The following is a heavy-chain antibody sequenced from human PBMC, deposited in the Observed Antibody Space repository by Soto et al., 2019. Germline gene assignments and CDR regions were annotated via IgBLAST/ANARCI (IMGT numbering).Heavy chain of an antibody. CDR1: GFTFSSYA. Sequence: GGSLRLSCAASGFTFSSYAMSWVRQAPGKGLEWVSAISSSGVSTYCAASVKGRFTITSDSSKNTMYLHMNSLRAEDKAVYVYAMTFALFYSDSNVSFDYWGQGTLVTVSS. J-gene: IGHJ4*02. CDR3: AMTFALFYSDSNVSFDY. D-gene: IGHD3-22*01. V-gene: IGHV3-23*01. CDR2: ISSSGVST.